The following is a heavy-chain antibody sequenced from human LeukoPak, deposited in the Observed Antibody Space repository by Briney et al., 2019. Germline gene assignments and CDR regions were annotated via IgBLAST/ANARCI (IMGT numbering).Heavy chain of an antibody. CDR3: ASSIVAAGYYFEY. CDR1: GYTFTSYY. CDR2: ISPSGDST. J-gene: IGHJ4*02. Sequence: GASVKVSCKAAGYTFTSYYMHWVRQAPGQGPEWMGVISPSGDSTSFAQKFQGRVTMTRDMSTSTVFMELSSLRSEDTAIYYCASSIVAAGYYFEYWGQGTLVTVSS. V-gene: IGHV1-46*01. D-gene: IGHD6-13*01.